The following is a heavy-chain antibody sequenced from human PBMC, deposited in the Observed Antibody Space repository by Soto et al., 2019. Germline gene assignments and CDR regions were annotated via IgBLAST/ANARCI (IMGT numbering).Heavy chain of an antibody. CDR3: ARTLSGGFDY. Sequence: QVQLQESGPGLVKPSETLSLTCTVSGDSLPRNYWSWIRQPPGKGLEWLAYIHNGRSTNYNPSHMSRVSISLDTAKRQSSLTLHSVTAADTGVYYCARTLSGGFDYCGQGTLGTVSS. CDR1: GDSLPRNY. J-gene: IGHJ4*02. V-gene: IGHV4-59*01. CDR2: IHNGRST.